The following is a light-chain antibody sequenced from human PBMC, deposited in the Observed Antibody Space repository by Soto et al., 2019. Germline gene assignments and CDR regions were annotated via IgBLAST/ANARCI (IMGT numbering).Light chain of an antibody. CDR3: QSYDSSLSVYVV. CDR1: SSNIGAGYD. CDR2: GNS. J-gene: IGLJ2*01. V-gene: IGLV1-40*01. Sequence: QSVLTQPPSVSGAPGQRVTISCTGSSSNIGAGYDVHWYQQLPGTAPKLLIYGNSNRPSGVPDLFSGSKSGTSASLAFTGLQAEDEADYYCQSYDSSLSVYVVFGGGTQLTVL.